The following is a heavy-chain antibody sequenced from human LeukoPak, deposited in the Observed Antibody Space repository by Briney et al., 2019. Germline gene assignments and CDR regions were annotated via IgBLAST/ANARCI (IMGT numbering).Heavy chain of an antibody. CDR1: GFSFSDYY. CDR3: ARYYGGNSACDY. D-gene: IGHD4-23*01. CDR2: ITSSSSSTI. V-gene: IGHV3-11*04. Sequence: GGSLRLSCAPSGFSFSDYYMSWIRQAPGKGLEWVSYITSSSSSTIYYADSVKGRFTISRDNAKNSLYLQMNSLRAEDTAVYYCARYYGGNSACDYWGQGALVTVSS. J-gene: IGHJ4*02.